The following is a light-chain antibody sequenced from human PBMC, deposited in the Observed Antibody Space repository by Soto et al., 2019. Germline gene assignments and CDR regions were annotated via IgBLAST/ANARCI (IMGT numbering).Light chain of an antibody. CDR2: GAA. CDR3: QQYNYGYT. CDR1: QSFSSN. J-gene: IGKJ2*01. Sequence: EIVMTQSPATLSVSPGERATLSCRASQSFSSNLVWYQQKPGQAPRLLIYGAATRATGIPARFSGSGSGTEFTLTISSLQSEDSAVYYCQQYNYGYTFGQGTKLEIK. V-gene: IGKV3-15*01.